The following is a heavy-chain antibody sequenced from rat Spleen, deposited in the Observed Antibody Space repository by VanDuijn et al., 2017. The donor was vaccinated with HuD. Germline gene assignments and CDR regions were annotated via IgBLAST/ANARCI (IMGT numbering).Heavy chain of an antibody. CDR3: TREGGGYDY. CDR1: GFTFSDHN. CDR2: INYDGTNT. D-gene: IGHD1-11*01. J-gene: IGHJ2*01. Sequence: EVQLVESGGDLVQPGRSLKLSCAASGFTFSDHNMAWVRQAPKKGLEWVATINYDGTNTYYRDSVKGRFTISRDNTKRALYLQMDSLRSEDTATYYCTREGGGYDYWGQGVMVTVSS. V-gene: IGHV5-7*01.